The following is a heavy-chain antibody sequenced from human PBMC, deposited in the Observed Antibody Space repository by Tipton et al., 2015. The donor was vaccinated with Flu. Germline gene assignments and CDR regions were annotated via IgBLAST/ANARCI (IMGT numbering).Heavy chain of an antibody. CDR1: GFTFHDAW. D-gene: IGHD3-9*01. Sequence: SLRLSCTASGFTFHDAWMSWVRQAPGKGLEWVGRILCKTDGGTTDYAAPVKGRFTISRDDSKNTVYLQMNSLKTDDTAMYYCISDVGVLRYAGWGQGTLVTVSS. J-gene: IGHJ4*02. CDR2: ILCKTDGGTT. V-gene: IGHV3-15*01. CDR3: ISDVGVLRYAG.